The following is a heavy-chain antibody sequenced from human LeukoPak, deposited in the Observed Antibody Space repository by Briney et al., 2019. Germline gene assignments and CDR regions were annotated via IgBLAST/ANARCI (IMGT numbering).Heavy chain of an antibody. CDR3: ARDLHGSGTWDWFDP. CDR2: IYASGST. Sequence: SETLSLTCTVSGGSISSYYWSWIRRPAGKGLEWIGRIYASGSTNYNPSLKSRVTMSVDTSKNQFSLKLSSVTAADTAVYYCARDLHGSGTWDWFDPWGQGTLVTVSS. V-gene: IGHV4-4*07. D-gene: IGHD3-10*01. J-gene: IGHJ5*02. CDR1: GGSISSYY.